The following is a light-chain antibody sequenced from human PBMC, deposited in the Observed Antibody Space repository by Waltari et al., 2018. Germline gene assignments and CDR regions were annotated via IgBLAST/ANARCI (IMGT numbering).Light chain of an antibody. Sequence: EIVLTQSPATLSLSPGETATLSSRASQSVGTYLAWYQQKPGQAPRLLIYDASNRATGIPDRFRGGGSGTDFTLTIDSLEPEDFALYYCQQRSSWTPHTFGQGARLEIK. CDR1: QSVGTY. CDR2: DAS. J-gene: IGKJ2*01. CDR3: QQRSSWTPHT. V-gene: IGKV3-11*01.